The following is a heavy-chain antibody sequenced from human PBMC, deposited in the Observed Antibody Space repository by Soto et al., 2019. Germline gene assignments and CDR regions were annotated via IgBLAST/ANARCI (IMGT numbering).Heavy chain of an antibody. D-gene: IGHD4-17*01. Sequence: GGSLRLSCAASGFTFSTYSMNWVRQGPGKGLEWVSSISSSSSYIYYADSVKARLTISRDNAKNSLYLQMNSLRAEDTGVYYCAKEPSGDYNKYYYYGMDVWGQGTTVTVSS. CDR1: GFTFSTYS. V-gene: IGHV3-21*01. CDR3: AKEPSGDYNKYYYYGMDV. CDR2: ISSSSSYI. J-gene: IGHJ6*02.